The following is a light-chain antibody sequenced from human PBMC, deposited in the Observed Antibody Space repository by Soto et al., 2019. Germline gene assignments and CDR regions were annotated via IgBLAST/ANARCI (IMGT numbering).Light chain of an antibody. V-gene: IGKV1-5*03. J-gene: IGKJ1*01. Sequence: DIQITQSPSTLSASVGDRVTITCRASQSISSWLDWYQQKPGKAPKLLIYKASSLESGVPSRFSGRGSGTDFTLTISSLQPDDFATYYCQQYNSYPWTFGQGTKMEIK. CDR3: QQYNSYPWT. CDR1: QSISSW. CDR2: KAS.